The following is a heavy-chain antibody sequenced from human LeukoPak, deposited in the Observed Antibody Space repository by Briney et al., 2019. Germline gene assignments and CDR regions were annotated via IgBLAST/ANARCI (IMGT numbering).Heavy chain of an antibody. CDR2: IWYDGSIQ. J-gene: IGHJ4*02. CDR3: ARAGYCSGGSCYGSDY. D-gene: IGHD2-15*01. V-gene: IGHV3-33*01. Sequence: GRSLRLSCAASGFTFSSYGMHWVRQAPGKGLEWMAAIWYDGSIQYYADSVKGRFTISRDSSKNTLYLQMDSLRAEDTAVYYCARAGYCSGGSCYGSDYWGQGTLVSVSS. CDR1: GFTFSSYG.